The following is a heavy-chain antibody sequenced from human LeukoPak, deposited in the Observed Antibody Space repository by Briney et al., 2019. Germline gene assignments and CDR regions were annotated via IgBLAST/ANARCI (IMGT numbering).Heavy chain of an antibody. D-gene: IGHD3-3*01. CDR3: ARITYDFWSGYYMPDDP. CDR1: GYTFTGYY. Sequence: ASVKVSCKASGYTFTGYYMHWVRQAPGQGLEWVGWISIYNGNTDYAQKLRGRVTMTTDTSTSTRYMELRSLRSDDTAVYYCARITYDFWSGYYMPDDPWGQGTLVTVSS. CDR2: ISIYNGNT. J-gene: IGHJ5*02. V-gene: IGHV1-18*04.